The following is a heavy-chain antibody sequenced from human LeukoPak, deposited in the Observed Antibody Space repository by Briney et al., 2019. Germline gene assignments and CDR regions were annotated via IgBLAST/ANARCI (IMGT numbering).Heavy chain of an antibody. CDR3: ARGLIAARLSY. CDR2: IYYSGST. D-gene: IGHD6-6*01. J-gene: IGHJ4*02. V-gene: IGHV4-59*01. Sequence: SETLSLTCTVSGGSIRSDFWSWIRQPPGKGLEWIGYIYYSGSTNYNPSLKSRVTISVDTSKNQFSLKLSSVTAADTAVYYCARGLIAARLSYWGQGTLVTVSS. CDR1: GGSIRSDF.